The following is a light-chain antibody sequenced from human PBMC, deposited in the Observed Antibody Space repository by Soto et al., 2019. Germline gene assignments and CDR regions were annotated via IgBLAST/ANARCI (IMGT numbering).Light chain of an antibody. CDR3: QHYNTYST. J-gene: IGKJ1*01. CDR2: AAS. Sequence: DIQMTQSPSSLSASVGDRVTITCRASQSISRFLNWYQQKPGKAPKLLIYAASSLQSGVPSRFSGSGSGTEFTLTISSLQPDDFATYYCQHYNTYSTFGQGTKVDIK. V-gene: IGKV1-16*01. CDR1: QSISRF.